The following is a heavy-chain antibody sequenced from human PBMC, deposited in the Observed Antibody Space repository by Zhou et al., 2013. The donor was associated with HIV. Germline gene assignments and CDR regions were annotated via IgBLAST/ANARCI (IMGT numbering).Heavy chain of an antibody. J-gene: IGHJ4*02. V-gene: IGHV1-69*05. CDR1: GGTFTTYA. CDR3: ARGWGAAAGTYFDY. Sequence: QVQLVQSGAEVKKPGSSVKVSCKASGGTFTTYAISWVRQAPGQGLEWMGGIIPMFGTANYAQKFQGRVTITTDEFTSTAYMEMRSLTSEDTAVYYCARGWGAAAGTYFDYWGQGTLVTVSS. CDR2: IIPMFGTA. D-gene: IGHD6-13*01.